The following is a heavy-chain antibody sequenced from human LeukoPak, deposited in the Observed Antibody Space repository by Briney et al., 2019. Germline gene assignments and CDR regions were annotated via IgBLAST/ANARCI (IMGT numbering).Heavy chain of an antibody. V-gene: IGHV3-30*02. D-gene: IGHD4-23*01. Sequence: PGGSLRLSCPATGFTFSSYGMHWVRQAPGKGLEWVAFIRCDGSNKYYADSVKGRFTISRDNSKNTLYLQLNSLRAEDTAVYYCAKLITVVTNFDYWGQGTLVTVSS. CDR1: GFTFSSYG. J-gene: IGHJ4*02. CDR3: AKLITVVTNFDY. CDR2: IRCDGSNK.